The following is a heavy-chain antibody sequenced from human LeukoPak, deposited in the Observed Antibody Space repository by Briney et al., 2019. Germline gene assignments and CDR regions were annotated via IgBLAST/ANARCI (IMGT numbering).Heavy chain of an antibody. Sequence: SETLSLTCAVSGYSISTGYYWAWIRQPPGKGLEWIGSIYHNGSTYYNPSLKSRVTISVDTSKNQFSLKLSSVAAADTAVYYCARLYWGLGAFDIWGQGTMVTVSS. CDR2: IYHNGST. CDR1: GYSISTGYY. V-gene: IGHV4-38-2*01. D-gene: IGHD3-16*01. CDR3: ARLYWGLGAFDI. J-gene: IGHJ3*02.